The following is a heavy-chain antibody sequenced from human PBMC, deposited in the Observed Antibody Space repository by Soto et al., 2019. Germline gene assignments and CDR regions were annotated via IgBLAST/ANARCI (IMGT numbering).Heavy chain of an antibody. CDR2: IWYDGSNK. D-gene: IGHD3-9*01. CDR3: ARGRYYDILTGYLRAEYFQH. Sequence: QVQLVESGGGVVQPGRSLRLSCAASGFTFSSYGMHWVRQAPGKGLEWVAVIWYDGSNKYYADSVEGRFTISRDNSKNTLYLQMNSLRAEDTAVYYCARGRYYDILTGYLRAEYFQHWGQGTLVTVSS. CDR1: GFTFSSYG. V-gene: IGHV3-33*01. J-gene: IGHJ1*01.